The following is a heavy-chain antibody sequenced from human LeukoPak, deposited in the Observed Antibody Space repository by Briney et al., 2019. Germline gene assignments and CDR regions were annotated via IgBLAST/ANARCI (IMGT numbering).Heavy chain of an antibody. CDR2: IIPIFGTA. V-gene: IGHV1-69*13. CDR1: GGTFSSYA. Sequence: SVKVSCKASGGTFSSYAISWVRQAPGQGLEWMGGIIPIFGTANYAQKFQGRVTITADESTSTAYMELSSLRSEETAVYYCAIPGYSGYDFRLWGQGTMITVSS. J-gene: IGHJ4*02. CDR3: AIPGYSGYDFRL. D-gene: IGHD5-12*01.